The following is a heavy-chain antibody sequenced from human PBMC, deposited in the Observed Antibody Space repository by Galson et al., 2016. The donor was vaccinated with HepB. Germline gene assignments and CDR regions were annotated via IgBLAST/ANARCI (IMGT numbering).Heavy chain of an antibody. CDR3: SGVMVDFELDAFDF. Sequence: SVKVSCKVSGYTLTEFSMHWVRQAPGKGLEWMGGFDPVDGERMYAEKFQGRVTMTEDTSTDTAYMDLSSLRSEDTAVYYCSGVMVDFELDAFDFWGQGTMVTVSS. V-gene: IGHV1-24*01. CDR2: FDPVDGER. J-gene: IGHJ3*01. D-gene: IGHD2-15*01. CDR1: GYTLTEFS.